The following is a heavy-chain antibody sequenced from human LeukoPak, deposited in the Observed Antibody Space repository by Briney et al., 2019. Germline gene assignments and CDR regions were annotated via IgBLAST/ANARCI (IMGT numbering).Heavy chain of an antibody. J-gene: IGHJ6*04. CDR2: ISSSSSIK. D-gene: IGHD6-6*01. V-gene: IGHV3-48*01. Sequence: PGGSLRLSCAASGFSFSSYSIHWVRQAPGKGLEWVSYISSSSSIKYYADSVKGRFTISRDNAKDSLYLQMNSLRVEDTAVYYCSGENTEYSTSGLGVWGKGTTVTVSS. CDR3: SGENTEYSTSGLGV. CDR1: GFSFSSYS.